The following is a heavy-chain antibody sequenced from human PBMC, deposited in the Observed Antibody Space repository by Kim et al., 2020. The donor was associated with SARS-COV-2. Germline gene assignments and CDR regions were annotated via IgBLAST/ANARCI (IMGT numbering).Heavy chain of an antibody. V-gene: IGHV3-74*03. D-gene: IGHD2-8*01. CDR1: GFTFSDYW. Sequence: GGSLRLSCAASGFTFSDYWMYWVRQVPGKGLAWVSRINSDGGITTYAGSVKGRFSISRDKARNTVYLQMKSLRVDDTAVYYCVRPVSDCRNGVCRYFFEYWGQGTLVTVSS. CDR3: VRPVSDCRNGVCRYFFEY. J-gene: IGHJ4*02. CDR2: INSDGGIT.